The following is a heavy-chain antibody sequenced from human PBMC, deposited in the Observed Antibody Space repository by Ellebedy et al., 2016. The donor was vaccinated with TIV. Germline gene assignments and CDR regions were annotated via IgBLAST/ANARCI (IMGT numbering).Heavy chain of an antibody. CDR2: TYYRSKWFN. D-gene: IGHD6-13*01. J-gene: IGHJ4*02. Sequence: SQTLSLTCXISGDSVSINAVAWNWIRQSPSRGLEWLGRTYYRSKWFNDYPPSVKGRITINPDTSKNQFSLQLKSMTPEDTAVYYCARDKFGGNSWFDYWGQGILVTVSS. CDR1: GDSVSINAVA. CDR3: ARDKFGGNSWFDY. V-gene: IGHV6-1*01.